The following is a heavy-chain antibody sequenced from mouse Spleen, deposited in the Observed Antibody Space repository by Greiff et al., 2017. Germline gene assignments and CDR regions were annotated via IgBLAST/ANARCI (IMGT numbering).Heavy chain of an antibody. CDR3: ARNLIWLLRKDYAMDY. CDR2: IWSGGST. J-gene: IGHJ4*01. CDR1: GFSLTSYG. V-gene: IGHV2-2*01. D-gene: IGHD2-3*01. Sequence: VQLQQSGPGLVQPSQSLSITCTVSGFSLTSYGVHWVRQSPGKGLEWLGVIWSGGSTDYNAAFISRLSISKDNSKSQVFFKMNSLQADDTAIYYCARNLIWLLRKDYAMDYWGQGTSVTVSS.